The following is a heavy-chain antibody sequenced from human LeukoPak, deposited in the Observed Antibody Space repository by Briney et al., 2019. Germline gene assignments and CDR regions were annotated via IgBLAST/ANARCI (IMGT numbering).Heavy chain of an antibody. CDR1: GGSISSSSYY. J-gene: IGHJ4*02. D-gene: IGHD1-26*01. CDR2: IYYSGST. CDR3: ARVRWEPNYFDY. Sequence: SETLSLTCTVSGGSISSSSYYWGWIRQPPGKGLEWIGSIYYSGSTYYNPSLKSRVTISVDTSKNQFSLKLSSVTAADTAVYYCARVRWEPNYFDYWGQGTLVTVSS. V-gene: IGHV4-39*07.